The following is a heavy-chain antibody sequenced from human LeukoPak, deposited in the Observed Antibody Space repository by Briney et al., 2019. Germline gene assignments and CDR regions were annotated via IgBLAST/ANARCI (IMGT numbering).Heavy chain of an antibody. CDR1: GGSISSYY. CDR3: ARVGPTYRMDV. V-gene: IGHV4-59*01. CDR2: IYYSGST. J-gene: IGHJ6*02. Sequence: PSETLSVTCTVSGGSISSYYWSWIRQPPGKGLEWIGYIYYSGSTNYNPSLKSRVTISVDTSKNQFSLKLSSVTAADTAMYYCARVGPTYRMDVWGQGTTVIV. D-gene: IGHD4-17*01.